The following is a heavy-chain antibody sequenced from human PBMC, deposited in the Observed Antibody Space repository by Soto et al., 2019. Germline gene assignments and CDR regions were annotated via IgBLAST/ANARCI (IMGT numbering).Heavy chain of an antibody. Sequence: PGGSLRLSCAASGFTFSSYAMSWVRQAPGKGLEWVSAISGSGGSTYYADSVKGRFTISRDNSKNTLYLQMNSLRAEDTAVYYSAKSFYLGYDAFDIRGQGTMVTVSS. CDR2: ISGSGGST. D-gene: IGHD3-16*01. J-gene: IGHJ3*02. CDR1: GFTFSSYA. CDR3: AKSFYLGYDAFDI. V-gene: IGHV3-23*01.